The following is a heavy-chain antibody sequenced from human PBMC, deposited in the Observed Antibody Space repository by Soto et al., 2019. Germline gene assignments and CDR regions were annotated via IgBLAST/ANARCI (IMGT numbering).Heavy chain of an antibody. Sequence: ASVKVSCKASGYTFTSYGISWVRQAPGQGLEWMGWISAYNGNTNYAQRLQGRVTMTTDTSTSTAYMELRSLRSDDTAVYYCARDLYRPDAFEIWGQGTMVTVSS. CDR2: ISAYNGNT. CDR1: GYTFTSYG. J-gene: IGHJ3*02. V-gene: IGHV1-18*01. CDR3: ARDLYRPDAFEI. D-gene: IGHD3-16*01.